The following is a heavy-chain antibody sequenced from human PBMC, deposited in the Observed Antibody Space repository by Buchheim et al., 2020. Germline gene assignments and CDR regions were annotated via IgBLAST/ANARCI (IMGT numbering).Heavy chain of an antibody. CDR3: AGDFTYYDFWSGLDY. CDR1: GFTFSSYW. D-gene: IGHD3-3*01. J-gene: IGHJ4*02. CDR2: IKQHGSEK. Sequence: EVQLVESGGGLVQPGGSLRLSCAASGFTFSSYWMSWVRQAPGKGLEWVANIKQHGSEKYSVDSVKGGFTISRDNAKHSLYLQMNSLRAKDTAVYYCAGDFTYYDFWSGLDYWGQGTL. V-gene: IGHV3-7*03.